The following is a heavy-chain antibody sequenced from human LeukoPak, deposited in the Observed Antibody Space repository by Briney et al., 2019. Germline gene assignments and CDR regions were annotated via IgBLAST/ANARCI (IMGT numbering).Heavy chain of an antibody. Sequence: SETLSLTCAVYGGSFSGYYWSWIRQPPGKGLEWIWEINHSGSTNYNPSLKSRVTISVDTSKNQFSLKLSSVTAADTAVYYCARGPRIAYSSGYYKRGAFDIWGQGTMVTVSS. V-gene: IGHV4-34*01. J-gene: IGHJ3*02. CDR2: INHSGST. CDR1: GGSFSGYY. CDR3: ARGPRIAYSSGYYKRGAFDI. D-gene: IGHD3-22*01.